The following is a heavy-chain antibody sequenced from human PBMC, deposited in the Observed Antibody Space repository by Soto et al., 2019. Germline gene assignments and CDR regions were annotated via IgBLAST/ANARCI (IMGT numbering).Heavy chain of an antibody. J-gene: IGHJ6*02. CDR1: GYSFTSYW. CDR2: IYPGDSDT. CDR3: ARHPAMGIAAAGTWPLTWGTEYYYYGMDV. V-gene: IGHV5-51*01. Sequence: LGESLKISCKGSGYSFTSYWIGWVRQMPGKGLEWMGIIYPGDSDTRYSPSLQGQVTISADKSISTAYLQWSSLKASDTAMYYCARHPAMGIAAAGTWPLTWGTEYYYYGMDVWGQGTTVTVSS. D-gene: IGHD6-13*01.